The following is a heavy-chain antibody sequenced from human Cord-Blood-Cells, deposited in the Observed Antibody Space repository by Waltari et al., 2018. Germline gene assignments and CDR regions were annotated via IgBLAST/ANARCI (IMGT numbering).Heavy chain of an antibody. CDR1: GGTFSSYA. J-gene: IGHJ4*02. D-gene: IGHD4-17*01. Sequence: KKPGSSVKVSCKASGGTFSSYAISWVRQAPGQGLEWMGGIIPIFGTANYAQKFQGRVTITADKSTSTAYMELSSLRSEDTAVYYCARAGASGDYLFDYWGQGTLVTVSS. V-gene: IGHV1-69*06. CDR3: ARAGASGDYLFDY. CDR2: IIPIFGTA.